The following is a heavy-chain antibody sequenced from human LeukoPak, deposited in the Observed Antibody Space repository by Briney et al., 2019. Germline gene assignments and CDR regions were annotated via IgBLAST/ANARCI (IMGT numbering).Heavy chain of an antibody. CDR1: GYTLTELS. D-gene: IGHD1-1*01. V-gene: IGHV1-24*01. CDR3: ATDYTGTRGFDY. CDR2: FDPEDGET. Sequence: ASVKVSCKVSGYTLTELSLHWVRQAPGTGLEGMGGFDPEDGETIYAQKFQGRVTMTEDTSTDTAYMELSSLRSEDTAVYYCATDYTGTRGFDYWGQGTLVTVSS. J-gene: IGHJ4*02.